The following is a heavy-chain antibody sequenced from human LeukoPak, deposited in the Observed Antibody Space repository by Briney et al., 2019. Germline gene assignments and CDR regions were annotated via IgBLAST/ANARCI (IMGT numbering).Heavy chain of an antibody. J-gene: IGHJ6*04. D-gene: IGHD2-2*02. CDR3: ARGIPVDV. CDR1: GGSISSGSYY. CDR2: IYTSGST. Sequence: QSSETLSLTCTVSGGSISSGSYYWSWIRQPAGKGLEWIGRIYTSGSTNYNPSLKSRVTISVDTSKNQFSLKLSSVTAADTAVYYCARGIPVDVWGKGTTVTVSS. V-gene: IGHV4-61*02.